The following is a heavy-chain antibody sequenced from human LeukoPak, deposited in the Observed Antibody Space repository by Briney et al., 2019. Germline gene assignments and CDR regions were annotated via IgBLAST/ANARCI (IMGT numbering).Heavy chain of an antibody. CDR3: ARGRLPGIAAAGNLYYYYMDV. D-gene: IGHD6-13*01. J-gene: IGHJ6*03. CDR1: GGSISSYY. V-gene: IGHV4-4*07. CDR2: LYTSGST. Sequence: SETLCLTRAVSGGSISSYYWSWIRQPAGKGLEWIGRLYTSGSTNYNPSLKSRVTMSVDTYKNQFSLKLSSVTAADTAVYYCARGRLPGIAAAGNLYYYYMDVWGKGTTVTVSS.